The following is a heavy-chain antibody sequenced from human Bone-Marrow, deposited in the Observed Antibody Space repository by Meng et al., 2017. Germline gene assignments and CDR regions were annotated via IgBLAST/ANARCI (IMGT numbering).Heavy chain of an antibody. J-gene: IGHJ4*02. CDR2: ISYDGSNK. CDR1: GFTFSSYA. Sequence: QVALVESGGGVVQPGRSLRLSCAASGFTFSSYAMHWVRQAPGKGLEWVAVISYDGSNKYYADSVKGRFTISRDNSKNTLYLQMNSLRAEDTAVYYCARRAYVGYSGYDYWGQGTLVTVSS. CDR3: ARRAYVGYSGYDY. D-gene: IGHD5-12*01. V-gene: IGHV3-30*04.